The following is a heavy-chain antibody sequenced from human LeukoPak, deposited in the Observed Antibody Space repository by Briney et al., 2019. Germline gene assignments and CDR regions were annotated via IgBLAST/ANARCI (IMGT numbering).Heavy chain of an antibody. CDR2: INPHSGGT. Sequence: ASVKVSCKASGYTFIDYYMHWVRQAPGQGLEWMGRINPHSGGTNYAQKFQGRVTMTRDTSISTAYMDLGGLRSDDTALYYCARATGSTGTPYWGQGTLVTVSS. J-gene: IGHJ4*02. CDR1: GYTFIDYY. CDR3: ARATGSTGTPY. V-gene: IGHV1-2*06. D-gene: IGHD1-1*01.